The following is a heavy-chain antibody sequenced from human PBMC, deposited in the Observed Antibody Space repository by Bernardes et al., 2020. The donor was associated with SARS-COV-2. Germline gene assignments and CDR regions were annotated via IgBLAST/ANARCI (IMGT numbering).Heavy chain of an antibody. CDR2: ISYDGSNK. V-gene: IGHV3-30*04. CDR3: ARDQCSSTSCYIINY. D-gene: IGHD2-2*02. J-gene: IGHJ4*02. CDR1: GFTFSSYA. Sequence: GGSLRLSCAASGFTFSSYAMHWVRQAPGKGLEWVAVISYDGSNKYYADSVKGRFTISRDNSKNTLYLQMNSLRAEDTAVYYCARDQCSSTSCYIINYWGQGTLVTVSS.